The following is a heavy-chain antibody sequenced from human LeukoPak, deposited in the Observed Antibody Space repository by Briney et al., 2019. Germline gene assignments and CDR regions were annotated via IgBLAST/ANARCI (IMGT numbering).Heavy chain of an antibody. Sequence: GGSLRLSCAASGFTFSSFWMSWVRQAPGKGLEWVALISFDGSYKDYADSVKGRFTISRDNAKNSLYLQMNSLRAEDTAVYYCARDHWELLAYFDYWGQGTLVTVSS. J-gene: IGHJ4*02. CDR3: ARDHWELLAYFDY. V-gene: IGHV3-30*03. CDR1: GFTFSSFW. CDR2: ISFDGSYK. D-gene: IGHD1-26*01.